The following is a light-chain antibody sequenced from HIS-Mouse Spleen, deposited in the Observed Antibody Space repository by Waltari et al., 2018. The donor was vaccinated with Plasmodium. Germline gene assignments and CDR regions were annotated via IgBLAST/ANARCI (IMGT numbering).Light chain of an antibody. CDR1: NVGSY. CDR2: EDS. V-gene: IGLV3-10*01. CDR3: YSTDSSGNHRV. J-gene: IGLJ3*02. Sequence: VLTQPPSSSASPGESARLTCTLPSDINVGSYNIYWYQQKPGQAPVLVIYEDSKRPSGIPERFSGSSSGTMATLTISGAQVEDEADYYCYSTDSSGNHRVFGGGTKLTVL.